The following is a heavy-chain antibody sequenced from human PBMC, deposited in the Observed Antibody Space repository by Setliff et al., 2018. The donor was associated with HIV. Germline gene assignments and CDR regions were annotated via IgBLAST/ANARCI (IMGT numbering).Heavy chain of an antibody. CDR3: ARYTSKVDWFDP. CDR2: IHYNGRT. V-gene: IGHV4-39*01. J-gene: IGHJ5*02. D-gene: IGHD2-2*02. Sequence: PSETLSLTCTVSGDSVTNDDYYWGWIRQPPGKGLEWIAIIHYNGRTYYDPSLKSRVTIFVDTSKTQFYLKLRSVTASDTAVYYCARYTSKVDWFDPWGQGTLVTVSS. CDR1: GDSVTNDDYY.